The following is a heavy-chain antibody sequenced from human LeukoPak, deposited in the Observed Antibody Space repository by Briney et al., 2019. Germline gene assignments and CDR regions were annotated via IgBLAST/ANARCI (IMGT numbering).Heavy chain of an antibody. CDR1: GFTFDDYA. Sequence: GGSLRLSCAASGFTFDDYAKHWVRQAPGKRLEWVSLISGDGGSTYYADSVKGRFTISRDNSKNSLYLQMNSLRTEDTALYYCAKDIGAYGDYGFDYWGQGTLVTVSS. V-gene: IGHV3-43*02. CDR3: AKDIGAYGDYGFDY. D-gene: IGHD4-17*01. J-gene: IGHJ4*02. CDR2: ISGDGGST.